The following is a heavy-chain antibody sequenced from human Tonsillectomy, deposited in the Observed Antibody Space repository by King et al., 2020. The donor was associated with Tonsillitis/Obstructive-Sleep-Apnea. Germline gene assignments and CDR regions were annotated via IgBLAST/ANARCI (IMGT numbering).Heavy chain of an antibody. J-gene: IGHJ4*02. V-gene: IGHV4-61*01. CDR3: ARMTTVTTVDY. CDR2: IYYSGTT. CDR1: GASVSSGSYY. Sequence: VQLQESGPGLVKPSETLSLICTVSGASVSSGSYYLSWIRQPPGKGLGWIGYIYYSGTTNHNPPLKSRVTISVDTSKNQFSLKLSSVTAADTAVYYCARMTTVTTVDYWGQGTLVTVSS. D-gene: IGHD4-11*01.